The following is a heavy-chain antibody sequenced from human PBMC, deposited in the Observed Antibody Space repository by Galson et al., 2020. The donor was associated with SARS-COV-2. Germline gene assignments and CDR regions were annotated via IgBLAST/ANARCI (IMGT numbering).Heavy chain of an antibody. CDR2: ITYDGSET. CDR3: SRVRSTVYKNDALDV. V-gene: IGHV3-30*04. J-gene: IGHJ3*01. D-gene: IGHD4-17*01. CDR1: GFTFSSYS. Sequence: GGSLRLSCAATGFTFSSYSMHWVRQAPGKGLEWVAVITYDGSETYYADSVRGRFTISRDDSKNTLYLQMNSLGPEDTAVYFCSRVRSTVYKNDALDVWGQGTTVSVST.